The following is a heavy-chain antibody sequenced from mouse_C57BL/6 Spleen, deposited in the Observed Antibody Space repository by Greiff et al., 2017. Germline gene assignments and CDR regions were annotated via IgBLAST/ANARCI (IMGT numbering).Heavy chain of an antibody. J-gene: IGHJ4*01. CDR2: IWSGGST. CDR3: DRKAYSNYGESAMDY. Sequence: QVQLQQSGPGLVQPSQSLSLTCTVSGFSLTSYGVHWVRQSPGTGLEWLGVIWSGGSTDYNAAFIPSLSIIKDNSKNQVFFKKNRLQADDTAIYYCDRKAYSNYGESAMDYWGQGTSVTVSS. D-gene: IGHD2-5*01. V-gene: IGHV2-2*01. CDR1: GFSLTSYG.